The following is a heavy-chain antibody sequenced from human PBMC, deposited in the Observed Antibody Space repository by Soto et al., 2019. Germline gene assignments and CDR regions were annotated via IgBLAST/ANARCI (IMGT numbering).Heavy chain of an antibody. J-gene: IGHJ2*01. V-gene: IGHV3-53*02. CDR2: VYSGGAT. Sequence: QLVETGGGLIQPGTSLTLSCAASGFSVSRNYMTWVRQAPGEGLEWVSFVYSGGATFYEDSVKGRFILSRDDSQNTMYLQMNNLRAEDTAVYYCARVPGRLWGRGTLVTVAS. CDR1: GFSVSRNY. CDR3: ARVPGRL. D-gene: IGHD3-10*01.